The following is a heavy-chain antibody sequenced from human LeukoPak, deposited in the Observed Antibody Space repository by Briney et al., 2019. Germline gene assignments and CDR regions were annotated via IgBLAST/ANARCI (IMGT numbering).Heavy chain of an antibody. J-gene: IGHJ3*02. CDR2: IYHSGST. V-gene: IGHV4-38-2*02. CDR3: ARELDAFDI. Sequence: SETLSLTCTVSIYSISSDYYWGWIRQPPGKGLEWIGSIYHSGSTNYNPSLKSRVTISVDTSKNQFSLKLSSVTAADTAVYYCARELDAFDIWGQGTMVTVSS. CDR1: IYSISSDYY.